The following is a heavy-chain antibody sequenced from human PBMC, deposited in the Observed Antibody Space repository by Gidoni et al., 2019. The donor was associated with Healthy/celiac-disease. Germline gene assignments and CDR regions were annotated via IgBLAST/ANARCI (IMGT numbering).Heavy chain of an antibody. CDR3: ASGIIVVVPAAIVPGYYYYGMDV. CDR1: AVTFSSYP. D-gene: IGHD2-2*01. CDR2: IIPIFGTA. V-gene: IGHV1-69*01. Sequence: QVQLVQSGAEVKKPGSSVKVSCKASAVTFSSYPIRCVRQAPGQGLEWMGGIIPIFGTANYAQKFQGRVTITADESTSTAYMELSSLRSEDTAVYYCASGIIVVVPAAIVPGYYYYGMDVWGQGTTVTVSS. J-gene: IGHJ6*02.